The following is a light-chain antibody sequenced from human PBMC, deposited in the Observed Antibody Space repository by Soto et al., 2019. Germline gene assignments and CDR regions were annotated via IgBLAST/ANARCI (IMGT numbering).Light chain of an antibody. CDR2: EVS. CDR3: FAFPTDCTHV. V-gene: IGLV2-14*01. CDR1: SSDVGAYNY. J-gene: IGLJ1*01. Sequence: QSALTQPASVSGSPGQSITISCTGTSSDVGAYNYVSWFQQHPGKAPTLIISEVSNRPSGVSNRFSGSKSGNAASLTISGLQAEDEVHYFCFAFPTDCTHVFGNRTKVTVL.